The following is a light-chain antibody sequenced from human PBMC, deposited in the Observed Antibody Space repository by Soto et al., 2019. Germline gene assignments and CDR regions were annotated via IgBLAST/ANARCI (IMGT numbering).Light chain of an antibody. CDR1: QSISSW. Sequence: DIQMTQSPSTLSASAGDRVTITCRASQSISSWLAWYQQKPGKAPKLVIYKASTLESGVPSRFSGNGSGTDFNLTIISLHPDDFATYYCQQYYSYSRTFGQGTKVEIK. V-gene: IGKV1-5*03. J-gene: IGKJ1*01. CDR2: KAS. CDR3: QQYYSYSRT.